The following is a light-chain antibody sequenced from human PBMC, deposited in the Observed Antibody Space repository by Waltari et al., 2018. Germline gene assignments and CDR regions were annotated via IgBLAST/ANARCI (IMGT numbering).Light chain of an antibody. CDR3: QQYYSTRYT. J-gene: IGKJ2*01. V-gene: IGKV1-NL1*01. CDR1: QGISNS. CDR2: AAS. Sequence: DIQMTQSPSSLSASLGDRVTITCRARQGISNSLAWYQHKQGKAPKLLLYAASRLETGVPSRFSGSGSGTDFTLTISSLQPEDFATYYCQQYYSTRYTFGQGTKLEIK.